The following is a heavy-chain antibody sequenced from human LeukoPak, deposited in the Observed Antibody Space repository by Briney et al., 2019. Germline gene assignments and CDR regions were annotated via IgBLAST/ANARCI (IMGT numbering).Heavy chain of an antibody. CDR1: GFTFSDYD. D-gene: IGHD1-1*01. Sequence: GGSLRLSCAVSGFTFSDYDMHWVRQATGKVLEWVSAIGTAGDTSYTGSVKGRFTISRENAKNSLYLQMNSLRAGDTAVYYCARVAKERVGGVYYFDYWGQGTLVTVSS. CDR2: IGTAGDT. CDR3: ARVAKERVGGVYYFDY. V-gene: IGHV3-13*01. J-gene: IGHJ4*02.